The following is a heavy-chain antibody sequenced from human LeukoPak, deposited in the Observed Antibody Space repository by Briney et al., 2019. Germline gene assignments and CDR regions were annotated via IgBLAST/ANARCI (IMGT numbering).Heavy chain of an antibody. CDR1: GFTFSSYA. J-gene: IGHJ4*02. CDR3: VKAPEFSSSSGIDYFDY. CDR2: ISSNGGST. V-gene: IGHV3-64D*06. Sequence: GGSLRLSCAASGFTFSSYAMHWVRQAPGKGLEYVSAISSNGGSTYYADSVKGRFTISRDNSKNTLYLQMSSLRAEDTAVHYCVKAPEFSSSSGIDYFDYWGQGTLVTVSS. D-gene: IGHD6-6*01.